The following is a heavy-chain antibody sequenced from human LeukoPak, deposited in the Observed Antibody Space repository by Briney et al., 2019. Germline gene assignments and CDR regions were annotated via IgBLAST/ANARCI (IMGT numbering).Heavy chain of an antibody. CDR2: IYYSGST. CDR1: GGSISSSSYY. J-gene: IGHJ4*02. Sequence: PSETLSLTCTVSGGSISSSSYYWGWIRQPPGKGLEWIGSIYYSGSTYYNPSLKSRVTISVDTSKNQFSLKLSSVTAADTAVYYCAGLVVATATIDYWGQGTLVTVSS. V-gene: IGHV4-39*01. D-gene: IGHD2-21*02. CDR3: AGLVVATATIDY.